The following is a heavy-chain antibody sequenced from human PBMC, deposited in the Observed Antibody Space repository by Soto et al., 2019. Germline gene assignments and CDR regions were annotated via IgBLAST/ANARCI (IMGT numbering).Heavy chain of an antibody. V-gene: IGHV4-39*01. CDR1: GGSISSSSYY. CDR2: IYYSGST. J-gene: IGHJ6*02. D-gene: IGHD6-19*01. Sequence: GTLSLTCTVSGGSISSSSYYWGWIRQPPGKGLEWIGSIYYSGSTYYNPSLKSRVTIFVDTSKNQFSLKLSSVTAADTAVYYCATYGYSSGWPSGYYYGMDVWGQGTTVTVSS. CDR3: ATYGYSSGWPSGYYYGMDV.